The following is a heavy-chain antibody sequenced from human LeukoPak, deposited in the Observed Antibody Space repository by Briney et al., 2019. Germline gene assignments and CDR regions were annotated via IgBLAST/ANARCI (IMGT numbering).Heavy chain of an antibody. CDR3: ARDFGDYKALDY. Sequence: KASGTLFLTCAVSGGSISSSNWWSWVRQPPGKGLEWIGEIYHSGSTNYNPSLKSRVTLSVDKSKNQFSLKLSSVTAADTAVYYCARDFGDYKALDYWGQGTLVTVSS. V-gene: IGHV4-4*02. CDR2: IYHSGST. CDR1: GGSISSSNW. J-gene: IGHJ4*02. D-gene: IGHD4-17*01.